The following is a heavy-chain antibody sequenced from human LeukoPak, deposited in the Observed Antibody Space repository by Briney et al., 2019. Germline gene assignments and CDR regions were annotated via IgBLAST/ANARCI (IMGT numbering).Heavy chain of an antibody. CDR3: AKRGPAGAGKSPDYFEY. D-gene: IGHD6-19*01. CDR2: ITGSGDNT. J-gene: IGHJ4*02. V-gene: IGHV3-23*01. CDR1: GFTFSNYV. Sequence: PGRSLRLSCAASGFTFSNYVMSWVRQAPGKGLEWVSAITGSGDNTYYADSVKGRFTISRDNSKNTLYLQMNSLRAEDTAVYYCAKRGPAGAGKSPDYFEYWGQGTLVTVSS.